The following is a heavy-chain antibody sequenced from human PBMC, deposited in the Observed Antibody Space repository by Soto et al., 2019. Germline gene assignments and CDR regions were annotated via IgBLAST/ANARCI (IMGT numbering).Heavy chain of an antibody. CDR2: ISSSSSYI. J-gene: IGHJ4*02. CDR1: GFTFSSYS. CDR3: ARDQPGYSYGYGLGY. V-gene: IGHV3-21*01. D-gene: IGHD5-18*01. Sequence: EVQLVESGGGLVKPGGSLRLSCAASGFTFSSYSMNWVRQAPGKGLEWVSSISSSSSYIYYADSVKGRFTISRDNAKDSLYLQMNSLRAEATAMYYCARDQPGYSYGYGLGYWGQGTLVTVSS.